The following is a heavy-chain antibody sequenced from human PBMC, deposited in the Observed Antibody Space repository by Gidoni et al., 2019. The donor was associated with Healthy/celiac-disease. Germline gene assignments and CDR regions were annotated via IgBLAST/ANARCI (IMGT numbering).Heavy chain of an antibody. J-gene: IGHJ4*02. CDR2: INHSGST. CDR1: GGSFSGSS. V-gene: IGHV4-34*01. Sequence: QVQLQQWGAGLLKPSETLSLTCAVYGGSFSGSSWSWFRQPPGKGLEWIGEINHSGSTNYNPSLKSRVTISVDTSKNQFSLKLSSVTAADTAVYYCARGLGHPMNKIDYWGQGTLVTVSS. CDR3: ARGLGHPMNKIDY.